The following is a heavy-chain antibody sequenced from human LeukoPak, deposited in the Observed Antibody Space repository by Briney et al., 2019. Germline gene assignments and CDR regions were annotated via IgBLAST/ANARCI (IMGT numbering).Heavy chain of an antibody. Sequence: ASVKVSCKASGYTFTSYAMHWVRQAPGQRLEWMGWINAGNGNTKYSQKFQGRVTITRDTSASTAYMELSRLRSEDTAVYYCARCGWYRTKPSLFDYWGQGTLVTVSS. D-gene: IGHD6-19*01. CDR2: INAGNGNT. CDR3: ARCGWYRTKPSLFDY. CDR1: GYTFTSYA. J-gene: IGHJ4*02. V-gene: IGHV1-3*01.